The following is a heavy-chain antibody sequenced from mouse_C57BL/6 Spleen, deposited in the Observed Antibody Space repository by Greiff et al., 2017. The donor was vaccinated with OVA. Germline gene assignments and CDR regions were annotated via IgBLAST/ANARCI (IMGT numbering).Heavy chain of an antibody. D-gene: IGHD1-1*01. CDR2: IDPANGNT. Sequence: VHVKQSVAELVRPGASVKLSCTASGFNIKNTYMHWVKQRPEQGLEWIGRIDPANGNTKYAPKFQGKATITADTSSNTAYLQLSSLTSEDTAIYYCATDGSSYDYAMDYWGQGTSVTVSS. J-gene: IGHJ4*01. CDR1: GFNIKNTY. CDR3: ATDGSSYDYAMDY. V-gene: IGHV14-3*01.